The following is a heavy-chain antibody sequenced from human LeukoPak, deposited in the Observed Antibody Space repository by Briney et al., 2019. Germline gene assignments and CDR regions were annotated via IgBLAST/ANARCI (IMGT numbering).Heavy chain of an antibody. Sequence: PGRSLRLSCAASGFTFSSYGMHWVRQAPGKGLEWVAVIWYDGSNKYYADSVKGRFPISRDNSKNTLYLQMNSLRAEDTAVYYCARDAGVYSSSWLNYYYYYYMDVWGKGTTVTVSS. CDR1: GFTFSSYG. V-gene: IGHV3-33*01. J-gene: IGHJ6*03. CDR2: IWYDGSNK. CDR3: ARDAGVYSSSWLNYYYYYYMDV. D-gene: IGHD6-13*01.